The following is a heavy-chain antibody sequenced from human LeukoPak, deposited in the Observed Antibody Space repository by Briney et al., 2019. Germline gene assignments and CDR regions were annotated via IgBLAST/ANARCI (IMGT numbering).Heavy chain of an antibody. Sequence: PGGSLRLSCAASGFTFSRYGMHWVRQAPGKGLEWVAVIWHDGSYEYYADSVKGRFTISRDNAKNSLYLQMNSLRAEDTAVYYCARGGRGSYYPFDYWGQGTLVTVSS. CDR1: GFTFSRYG. D-gene: IGHD1-26*01. V-gene: IGHV3-33*01. J-gene: IGHJ4*02. CDR2: IWHDGSYE. CDR3: ARGGRGSYYPFDY.